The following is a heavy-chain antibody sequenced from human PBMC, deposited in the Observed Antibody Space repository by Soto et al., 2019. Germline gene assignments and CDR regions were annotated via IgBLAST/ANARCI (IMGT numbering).Heavy chain of an antibody. CDR3: AREKDLILGGYAFGY. CDR2: LLYRGTA. V-gene: IGHV4-59*01. CDR1: DSSMSPYY. J-gene: IGHJ4*02. Sequence: SETLSLTCSVSDSSMSPYYWTWFRQAPGKGLEWIGHLLYRGTATYNPALKGRVTISLDTSKKQVSLKLSSVIAADTAVYYCAREKDLILGGYAFGYWGPGTLVTVSS. D-gene: IGHD1-26*01.